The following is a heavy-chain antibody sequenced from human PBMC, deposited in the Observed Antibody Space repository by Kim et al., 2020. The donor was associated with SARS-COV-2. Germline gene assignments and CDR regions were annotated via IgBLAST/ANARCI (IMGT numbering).Heavy chain of an antibody. CDR2: IHYSGTT. Sequence: SETLSLTCIVFGDSITSYYWSWIRQPPGKGLEWIAYIHYSGTTQYNPSLKSRVTISIDTSKSQFSLRLSSVTAADTAVYYCARHSGGGTYPLDYWGQGTLVTVSS. J-gene: IGHJ4*02. CDR3: ARHSGGGTYPLDY. D-gene: IGHD2-15*01. V-gene: IGHV4-59*08. CDR1: GDSITSYY.